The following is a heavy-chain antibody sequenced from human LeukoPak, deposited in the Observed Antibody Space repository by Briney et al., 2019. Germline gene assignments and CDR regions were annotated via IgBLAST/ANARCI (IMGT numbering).Heavy chain of an antibody. Sequence: SETLSLTCAVYGGSFSGYYWSWIRQPPGKGLEWIGEINHSGSTNYNPSLKSRVTISVDTSKNQFSLKLSSVTAADTAVYYCARAPRGAGHYYYYMDVWGKGTTVTVSS. D-gene: IGHD3-10*01. V-gene: IGHV4-34*01. CDR1: GGSFSGYY. J-gene: IGHJ6*03. CDR3: ARAPRGAGHYYYYMDV. CDR2: INHSGST.